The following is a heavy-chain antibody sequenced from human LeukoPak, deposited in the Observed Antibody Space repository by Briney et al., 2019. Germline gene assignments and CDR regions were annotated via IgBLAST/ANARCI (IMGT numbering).Heavy chain of an antibody. D-gene: IGHD4-11*01. J-gene: IGHJ6*02. Sequence: KSSETLSLTCTVSGGSISSYYWSWIRQPAGKGLERIGRIYTSGSTNYNPSLKSRVTMSVDTSKNQFSLKLSSVTAADTAVYYCARSKADYYYYGMDVWGQGTTVTVSS. CDR1: GGSISSYY. CDR3: ARSKADYYYYGMDV. CDR2: IYTSGST. V-gene: IGHV4-4*07.